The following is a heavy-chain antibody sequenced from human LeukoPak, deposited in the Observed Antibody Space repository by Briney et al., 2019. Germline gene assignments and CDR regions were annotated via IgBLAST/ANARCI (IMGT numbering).Heavy chain of an antibody. Sequence: SETLSLTCAVYGGSFSGYYWSWIRQPPGKGLEWIGYIYYSGSTYYNPSLKSRVTISVDTSKDQFSLKLSSVTAADTAVYYCARLGLGYGDSGDYWGQGTLVTVSS. J-gene: IGHJ4*02. CDR3: ARLGLGYGDSGDY. CDR1: GGSFSGYY. D-gene: IGHD4-17*01. V-gene: IGHV4-34*09. CDR2: IYYSGST.